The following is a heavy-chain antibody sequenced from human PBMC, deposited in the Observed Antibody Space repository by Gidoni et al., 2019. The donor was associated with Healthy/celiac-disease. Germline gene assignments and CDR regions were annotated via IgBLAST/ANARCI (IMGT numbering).Heavy chain of an antibody. D-gene: IGHD2-2*02. CDR1: GFTFDDYA. Sequence: EVQLVESGGGLVQPGRSLRLSCAASGFTFDDYAMHWVRQAPGKGLEWVSGISWNRGSIGYADSVKGRFTIARDNAKNSLYLQMNSLRAEDTALYYCAKDIGVVVVPAAIQSDYYYGMDVWGQGTTVTVSS. J-gene: IGHJ6*02. CDR3: AKDIGVVVVPAAIQSDYYYGMDV. CDR2: ISWNRGSI. V-gene: IGHV3-9*01.